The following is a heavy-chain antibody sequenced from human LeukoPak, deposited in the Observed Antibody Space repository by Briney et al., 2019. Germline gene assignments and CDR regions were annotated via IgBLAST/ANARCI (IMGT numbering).Heavy chain of an antibody. CDR1: GFTFSSYA. CDR3: AKAGYDFWSGYWSRFDY. D-gene: IGHD3-3*01. J-gene: IGHJ4*02. V-gene: IGHV3-23*01. CDR2: ISGSGGST. Sequence: AGGSLRLSXAASGFTFSSYAMSWVRQAPGKGLEWVSAISGSGGSTYYADSVKGRFTISRDNSKNTLYLQMNSLRAEDTAVYYCAKAGYDFWSGYWSRFDYWGQGTLVTVSS.